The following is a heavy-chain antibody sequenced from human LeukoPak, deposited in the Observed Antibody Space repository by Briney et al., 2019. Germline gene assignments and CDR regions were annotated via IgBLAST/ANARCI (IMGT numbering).Heavy chain of an antibody. D-gene: IGHD4-17*01. V-gene: IGHV4-4*02. J-gene: IGHJ4*02. CDR2: VHHSGGN. CDR1: GDSISSRNW. Sequence: SETLSLTCAVSGDSISSRNWWSLVRQPPRKGLEWIGEVHHSGGNSYNPSLKSRVTMSVDKYKNEFPLNLNSVTAADTAVSYCARDDPGDSIDYWGQGTLVTVSS. CDR3: ARDDPGDSIDY.